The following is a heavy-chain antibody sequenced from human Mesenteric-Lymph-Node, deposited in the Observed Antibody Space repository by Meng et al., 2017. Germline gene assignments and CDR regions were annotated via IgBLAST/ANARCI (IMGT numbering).Heavy chain of an antibody. CDR1: GGSISSGGYY. J-gene: IGHJ5*02. CDR2: IYYSGST. Sequence: QVQRQESGQGLVKPSQTLSLTCTVSGGSISSGGYYWSWIRQHPGKGLEWIGYIYYSGSTYYNPSLKSLVTISVDTSKNQFSLNLSSVTATDTAVYYCARGQRSYSGSYPEWFDPWGQGTLVTVSS. V-gene: IGHV4-30-4*08. D-gene: IGHD1-26*01. CDR3: ARGQRSYSGSYPEWFDP.